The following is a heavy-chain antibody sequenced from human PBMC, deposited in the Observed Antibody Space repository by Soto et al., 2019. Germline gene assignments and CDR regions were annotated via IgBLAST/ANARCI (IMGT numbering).Heavy chain of an antibody. CDR3: ARVAGPGVSVFSDYYYMDV. D-gene: IGHD2-8*01. CDR1: GFTFSSYS. V-gene: IGHV3-48*01. Sequence: GGSLILSCAASGFTFSSYSMNWVRQAPGKGLEWVSYISSSSSTIYYADSVKGRFTISRDNAKNSLYLQMNSLRAEDTAVYYCARVAGPGVSVFSDYYYMDVWGKGTTVTVSS. CDR2: ISSSSSTI. J-gene: IGHJ6*03.